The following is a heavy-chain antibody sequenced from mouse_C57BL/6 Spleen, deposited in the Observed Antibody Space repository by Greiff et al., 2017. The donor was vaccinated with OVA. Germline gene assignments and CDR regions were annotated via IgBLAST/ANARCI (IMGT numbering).Heavy chain of an antibody. J-gene: IGHJ1*03. CDR3: ARKLREYCDV. CDR1: GYAFSSYW. CDR2: IYPGGGDT. D-gene: IGHD1-1*01. V-gene: IGHV1-80*01. Sequence: VQLHQSGAELVKPGASVKLSCKASGYAFSSYWMNWVKQRPGKGLEWIGQIYPGGGDTTYNGKFTGTATLTADKSSITAYMQLSSLTSEVSAGYVCARKLREYCDVWGTGTTVTVSS.